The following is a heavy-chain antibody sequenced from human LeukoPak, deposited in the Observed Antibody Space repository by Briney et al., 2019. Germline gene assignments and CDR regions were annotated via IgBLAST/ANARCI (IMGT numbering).Heavy chain of an antibody. J-gene: IGHJ4*02. CDR2: IRYDGSNK. CDR1: GFTFSSYG. D-gene: IGHD3-22*01. V-gene: IGHV3-30*02. CDR3: AKDGSMIVVAFDD. Sequence: GGSLRLSCAASGFTFSSYGMHWVRQAPGKGLEWVAFIRYDGSNKYYADSVKGRFTISRDNSKNTLYLQMNSLRAEDTAVYYCAKDGSMIVVAFDDWGQGTLVTVSS.